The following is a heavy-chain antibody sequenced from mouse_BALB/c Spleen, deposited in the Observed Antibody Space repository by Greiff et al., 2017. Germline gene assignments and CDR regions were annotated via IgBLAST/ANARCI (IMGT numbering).Heavy chain of an antibody. J-gene: IGHJ1*01. V-gene: IGHV10-1*02. CDR1: GFTFNTYA. CDR3: VRTPGSYWYFDV. CDR2: IRSKSNNYAT. D-gene: IGHD4-1*01. Sequence: EVQLVESGGGLVQPKGSLKLSCAASGFTFNTYAMNWVRQAPGKGLEWVARIRSKSNNYATYYADSVKDRFTISRDDSQSMLYLQMNNLKTEDTAMYYCVRTPGSYWYFDVWGAGTTVTVSS.